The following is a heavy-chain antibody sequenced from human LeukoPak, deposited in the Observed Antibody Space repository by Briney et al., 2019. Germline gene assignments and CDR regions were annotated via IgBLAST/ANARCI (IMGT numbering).Heavy chain of an antibody. D-gene: IGHD6-6*01. CDR3: ARDLTAAPEWFDP. Sequence: ASVKVSCKASGYTFTSYGISWVRQAPGQGVEWMGWISSYKGNTNYAQKLQGRVTMTTDTSTSTAYMELRSLRSDDTAVYYCARDLTAAPEWFDPWGQGTLVTVSS. CDR2: ISSYKGNT. J-gene: IGHJ5*02. V-gene: IGHV1-18*01. CDR1: GYTFTSYG.